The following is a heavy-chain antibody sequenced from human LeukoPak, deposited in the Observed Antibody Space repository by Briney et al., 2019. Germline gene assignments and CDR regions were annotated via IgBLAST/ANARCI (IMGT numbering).Heavy chain of an antibody. D-gene: IGHD7-27*01. CDR3: ARINWGFRTPQYYFDY. J-gene: IGHJ4*02. CDR2: IDWDDDK. V-gene: IGHV2-70*11. Sequence: SGPALVKPTQTLTLTCTFSGFSLSTSGMCVSWIRQPPGKALEWLARIDWDDDKYYSTSLKTRLTISKDTSKNQVVLTMTNMDPVDTATYYCARINWGFRTPQYYFDYWGQGTLVTVPS. CDR1: GFSLSTSGMC.